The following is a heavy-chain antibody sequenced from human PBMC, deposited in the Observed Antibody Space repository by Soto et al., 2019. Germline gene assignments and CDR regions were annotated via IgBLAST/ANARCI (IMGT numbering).Heavy chain of an antibody. Sequence: PSETLSLTCAVYGGSFSGYYWSWIRQPPGKGLEWIGEIKHSGSTNYNPSLKSRVTISVDTSKNQFSLKLSSVTAADTAVYYCARNNYYDSSGYYDNFDYWGQGTLVTVSS. CDR3: ARNNYYDSSGYYDNFDY. D-gene: IGHD3-22*01. CDR2: IKHSGST. CDR1: GGSFSGYY. V-gene: IGHV4-34*01. J-gene: IGHJ4*02.